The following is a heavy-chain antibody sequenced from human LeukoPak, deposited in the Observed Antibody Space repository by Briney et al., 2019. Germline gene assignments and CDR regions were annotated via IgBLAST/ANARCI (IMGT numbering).Heavy chain of an antibody. CDR3: ARDDAYAFDI. CDR2: ISSSYSTI. Sequence: GGSLRLSCVASGFTFRSYSMNWVRQAPGKGLEWVSYISSSYSTISYADSVKGRFTISKDNAENSLYLQMNSLRDEDTAVYYCARDDAYAFDIWGQGTMVTVSS. V-gene: IGHV3-48*02. J-gene: IGHJ3*02. CDR1: GFTFRSYS.